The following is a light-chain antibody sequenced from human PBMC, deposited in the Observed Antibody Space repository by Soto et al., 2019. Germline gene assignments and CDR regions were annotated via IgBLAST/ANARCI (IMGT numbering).Light chain of an antibody. CDR3: QQYNSYSPRT. J-gene: IGKJ2*01. CDR2: GAS. V-gene: IGKV3-15*01. CDR1: QSVYSN. Sequence: EILMTQSPATLSLSPGERATLSCRASQSVYSNLAWYQQRPGQPPRLLIYGASSRATGIPARFSGSGSGTDFTLTISSLQSEDFATYYCQQYNSYSPRTFGQGTKLEIK.